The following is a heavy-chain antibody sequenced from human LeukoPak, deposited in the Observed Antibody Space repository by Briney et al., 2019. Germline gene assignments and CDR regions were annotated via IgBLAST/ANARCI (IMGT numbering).Heavy chain of an antibody. CDR3: ARGNWGDCTNGVCYIFRTYYDSSGYYPLDY. V-gene: IGHV1-8*01. CDR1: GYTFTSYD. J-gene: IGHJ4*02. D-gene: IGHD3-22*01. Sequence: ASVKVSCKASGYTFTSYDINWVRQATGQGLEWMGWMNPNSGNTGYAQKFQGRVTMTRNTSISTAYMELSSLGSEDTAVYYCARGNWGDCTNGVCYIFRTYYDSSGYYPLDYWGQGTLVTVSS. CDR2: MNPNSGNT.